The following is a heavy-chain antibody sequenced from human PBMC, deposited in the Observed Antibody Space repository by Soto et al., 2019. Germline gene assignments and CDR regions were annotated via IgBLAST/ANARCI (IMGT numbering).Heavy chain of an antibody. CDR3: AAKSGYGEDNWFDP. V-gene: IGHV1-69*02. CDR2: IIPILGIA. J-gene: IGHJ5*02. CDR1: GGTFSSYT. Sequence: GASVKVSCKASGGTFSSYTISWVRQAPGQGLEWMGRIIPILGIANYAQKFQGRVTITADKSTSTAYMELSSLRSEDTAVYYCAAKSGYGEDNWFDPWGQGTLVTVSS. D-gene: IGHD3-3*01.